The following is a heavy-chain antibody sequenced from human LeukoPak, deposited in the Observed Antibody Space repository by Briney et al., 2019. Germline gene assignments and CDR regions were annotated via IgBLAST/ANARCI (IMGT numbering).Heavy chain of an antibody. D-gene: IGHD6-13*01. V-gene: IGHV3-66*02. J-gene: IGHJ4*02. CDR3: ATGRIAAADRNDY. CDR1: GFTVSSNY. Sequence: PGGSLRLSCAASGFTVSSNYMSWVRQAPGKGLEWVSVIYSGGSTYYADSVKGRFTISRDNSKNTLYLQMNSLRAEDTAVYYCATGRIAAADRNDYWGQGTLVTVSS. CDR2: IYSGGST.